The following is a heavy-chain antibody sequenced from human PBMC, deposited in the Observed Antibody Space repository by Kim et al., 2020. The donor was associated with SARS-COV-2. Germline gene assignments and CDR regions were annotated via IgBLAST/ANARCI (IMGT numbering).Heavy chain of an antibody. J-gene: IGHJ4*02. Sequence: FNHNGMQQVRQAPGKGLEWVGVVSYDGSNKHYAESVKGRFTISRDNSKNTLYLQMNSLRVEDMAVYYCAKSQDLDSSGFSEFDYWGKGALAT. CDR1: FNHNG. CDR3: AKSQDLDSSGFSEFDY. D-gene: IGHD3-22*01. CDR2: VSYDGSNK. V-gene: IGHV3-30*18.